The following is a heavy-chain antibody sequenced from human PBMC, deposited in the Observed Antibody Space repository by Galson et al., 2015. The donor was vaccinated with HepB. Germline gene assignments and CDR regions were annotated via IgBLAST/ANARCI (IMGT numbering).Heavy chain of an antibody. D-gene: IGHD3-10*01. J-gene: IGHJ1*01. CDR3: AGGGPWFGERTEYFQN. Sequence: SLRLSCAASGFTFSSQSMNWVRQAPGKGLEWISYISSSSSTIYYADSVKGRFIVSRDNARMSVFLQMNSLRGEDTAVYYCAGGGPWFGERTEYFQNWGRGTLVTVSS. CDR1: GFTFSSQS. V-gene: IGHV3-48*04. CDR2: ISSSSSTI.